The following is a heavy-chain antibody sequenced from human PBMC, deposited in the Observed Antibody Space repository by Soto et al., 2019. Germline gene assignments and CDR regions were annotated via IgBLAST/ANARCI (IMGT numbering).Heavy chain of an antibody. V-gene: IGHV3-23*01. Sequence: GGSLRLSCAASGFPLRIYVMSWVRHAPGKGLEWVSGINASGGSTYYAYSVKGRFTISRDNSKNTLYLQLNSLRAEDTAVYFCARDLRVGTTHYYYYGLDVWGQGTTVTVSS. CDR3: ARDLRVGTTHYYYYGLDV. J-gene: IGHJ6*02. CDR1: GFPLRIYV. CDR2: INASGGST. D-gene: IGHD1-26*01.